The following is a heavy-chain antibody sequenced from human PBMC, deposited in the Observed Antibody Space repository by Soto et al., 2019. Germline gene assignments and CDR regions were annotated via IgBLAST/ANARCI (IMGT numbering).Heavy chain of an antibody. CDR2: MNPNSGNT. Sequence: ASVKVSCKASGYTFTSYDINWVRQATGQGLEWMGWMNPNSGNTGYAQKFQGRVTMTRNTSISTAYMELSSLRSEDTAVYYCARGEDILTGSDFDYWGQGTLVTVSS. D-gene: IGHD3-9*01. CDR1: GYTFTSYD. J-gene: IGHJ4*02. CDR3: ARGEDILTGSDFDY. V-gene: IGHV1-8*01.